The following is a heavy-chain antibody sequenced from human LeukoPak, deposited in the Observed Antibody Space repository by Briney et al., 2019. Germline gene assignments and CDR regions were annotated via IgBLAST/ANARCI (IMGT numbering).Heavy chain of an antibody. CDR3: ARGARHIAVAGGWDYYYYGMDV. D-gene: IGHD6-19*01. Sequence: GASVKVSCEASGYTFTGYYMHWVRQAPGQGLEWMGWINPNSGGTNYAQKFQGWVTMTRDTSISTAYMELSRLRSDDTAVYYCARGARHIAVAGGWDYYYYGMDVWGQGTTVTVSS. CDR1: GYTFTGYY. J-gene: IGHJ6*02. V-gene: IGHV1-2*04. CDR2: INPNSGGT.